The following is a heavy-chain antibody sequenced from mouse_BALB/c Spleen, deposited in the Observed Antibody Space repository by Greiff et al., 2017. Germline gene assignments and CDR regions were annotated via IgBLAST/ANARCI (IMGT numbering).Heavy chain of an antibody. CDR2: ISDGGSYT. D-gene: IGHD2-14*01. CDR1: GFTFSDYY. J-gene: IGHJ4*01. V-gene: IGHV5-4*02. Sequence: EVKLMESGGGLVKPGGSLKLSCAASGFTFSDYYMYWVRQTPEKRLEWVATISDGGSYTYYPDSVKGRFTISRDNAKNNLYLQMSSLKSEDTAMYYCATYYRYDDAMDYWGQGTSVTVSS. CDR3: ATYYRYDDAMDY.